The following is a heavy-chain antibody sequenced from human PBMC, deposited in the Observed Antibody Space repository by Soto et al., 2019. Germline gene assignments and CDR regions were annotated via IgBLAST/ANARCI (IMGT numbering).Heavy chain of an antibody. CDR3: GVGVDLGFYGIDV. V-gene: IGHV1-18*03. J-gene: IGHJ6*02. Sequence: QGQVVQSGTEVKKPGASVSVSCKTSGSTFSKYTFNWVRQAPGQGLEWIGWITANNVDTISAQRFHGRVTMTTDPSTNTACEELRNVRGDEMAVDYCGVGVDLGFYGIDVWGQGTTVIVSS. CDR2: ITANNVDT. D-gene: IGHD1-26*01. CDR1: GSTFSKYT.